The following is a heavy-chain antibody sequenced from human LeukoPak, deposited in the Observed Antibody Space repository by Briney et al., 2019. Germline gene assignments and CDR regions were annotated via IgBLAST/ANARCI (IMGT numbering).Heavy chain of an antibody. CDR3: AKDFLLGAFDI. Sequence: GGSLRLSCAASGFTFSSYAMSWVRHAPRKGLEWVSAISVSGGSTYYADAVKGRFTISRDNSKNTLYLQMNSLRAEDTAVYYCAKDFLLGAFDIWGQGTMVTVSS. D-gene: IGHD2-8*02. V-gene: IGHV3-23*01. CDR2: ISVSGGST. CDR1: GFTFSSYA. J-gene: IGHJ3*02.